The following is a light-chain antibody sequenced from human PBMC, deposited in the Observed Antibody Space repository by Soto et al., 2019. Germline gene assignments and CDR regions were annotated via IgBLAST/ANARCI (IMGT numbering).Light chain of an antibody. J-gene: IGLJ1*01. CDR3: AAWDDSLSGRV. CDR1: SSNIGSNY. Sequence: QSVLTQPPSASGTPGQRVTISGSGTSSNIGSNYVYWYQQLPGTAPKLLIYRNNQRPSGVPDRFSGSKSGTSASLAISGLRSEDEADYYCAAWDDSLSGRVFGTGTKLTVL. CDR2: RNN. V-gene: IGLV1-47*01.